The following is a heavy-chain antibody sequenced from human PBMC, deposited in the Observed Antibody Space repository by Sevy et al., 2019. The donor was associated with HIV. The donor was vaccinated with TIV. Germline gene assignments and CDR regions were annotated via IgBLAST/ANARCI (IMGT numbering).Heavy chain of an antibody. D-gene: IGHD3-10*01. J-gene: IGHJ3*02. Sequence: SETLSLTCGVYGGSFSGHYWSWLRQTPEKGLEWTGEINHGEITDYDPSLESRVTMSVDTSKNQFSLKLKSVTAADTAVYYCARRRYFYASGWKDVLDIWGQGTLVTVSS. V-gene: IGHV4-34*01. CDR1: GGSFSGHY. CDR2: INHGEIT. CDR3: ARRRYFYASGWKDVLDI.